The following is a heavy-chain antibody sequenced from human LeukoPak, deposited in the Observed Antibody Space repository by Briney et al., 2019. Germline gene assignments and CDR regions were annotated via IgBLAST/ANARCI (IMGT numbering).Heavy chain of an antibody. D-gene: IGHD3-3*01. CDR3: ARGGGNYDFWSGYYAYAFDI. J-gene: IGHJ3*02. Sequence: SETLSLTCAVYGGSFSGYYWSWIRQPPGRGLEWIGEINHSGSTNYNPSLKSRVTISVDTSKNQFSPKLSSVTAADTAVYYCARGGGNYDFWSGYYAYAFDIWGQGTMVTVSS. CDR2: INHSGST. V-gene: IGHV4-34*01. CDR1: GGSFSGYY.